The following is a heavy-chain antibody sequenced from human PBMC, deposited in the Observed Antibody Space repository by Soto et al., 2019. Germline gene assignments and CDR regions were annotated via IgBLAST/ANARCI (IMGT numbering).Heavy chain of an antibody. Sequence: QVQLVQSGAEVKKPGASVKVSCKASGYTCTSSGMSWVRQAPGQGLEWMGWISAHTGSSEYAQRFQGRVTMTTDRSTSTAYMELRSLRSADTAVYYCARAFFYQGSDSRGYSFDAFDFWGPGTLVTVSS. CDR1: GYTCTSSG. CDR3: ARAFFYQGSDSRGYSFDAFDF. D-gene: IGHD3-22*01. V-gene: IGHV1-18*01. CDR2: ISAHTGSS. J-gene: IGHJ3*01.